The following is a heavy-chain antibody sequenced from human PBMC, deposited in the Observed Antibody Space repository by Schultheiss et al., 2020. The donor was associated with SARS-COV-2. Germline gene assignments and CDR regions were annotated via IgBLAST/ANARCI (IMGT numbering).Heavy chain of an antibody. J-gene: IGHJ5*02. CDR1: GYTFTNYY. CDR3: ARGPYNWNPGWFDP. V-gene: IGHV1-2*04. CDR2: INPNSGGT. D-gene: IGHD1-20*01. Sequence: ASVKVSCKASGYTFTNYYMHWVRQAPGQGLDWMGWINPNSGGTNYAQKFQGWVTMTRDTSISTAYMELSSLRSEDTAVYYCARGPYNWNPGWFDPWGQGTLVTVSS.